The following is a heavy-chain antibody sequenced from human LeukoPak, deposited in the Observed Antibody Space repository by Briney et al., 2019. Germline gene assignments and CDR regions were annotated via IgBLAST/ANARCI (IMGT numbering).Heavy chain of an antibody. V-gene: IGHV3-30*18. CDR2: ISYDGSNK. D-gene: IGHD6-19*01. J-gene: IGHJ4*02. CDR3: AKALSSGFDY. CDR1: GFTFSSYG. Sequence: PGRSLRLSCAASGFTFSSYGMHRVRQAPGKGLEWVAVISYDGSNKYYADSVKGRFTISRDNSKNTLYLQMNSLRAEDTAVYYCAKALSSGFDYWGQGTLVTVSS.